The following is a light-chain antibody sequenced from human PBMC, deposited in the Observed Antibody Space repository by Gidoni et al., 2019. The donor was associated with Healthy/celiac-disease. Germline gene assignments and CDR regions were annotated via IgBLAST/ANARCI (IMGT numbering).Light chain of an antibody. J-gene: IGKJ1*01. CDR2: GAS. CDR3: QQYNNWLTWT. CDR1: QSVSSN. Sequence: EIAMTQSTATLSVSPGERATLSCRASQSVSSNLAWYQQKPGQAPRLLIYGASTRATGIPARFSGSGSGTEFTLTISSLQSEDFAVYYCQQYNNWLTWTFGQGTKVEIK. V-gene: IGKV3-15*01.